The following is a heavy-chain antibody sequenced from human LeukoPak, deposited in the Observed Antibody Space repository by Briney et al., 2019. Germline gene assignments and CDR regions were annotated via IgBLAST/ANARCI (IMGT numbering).Heavy chain of an antibody. V-gene: IGHV3-30*18. CDR2: ISYDGSNK. CDR3: AKDHYDYVWGTFRYTAPLDY. D-gene: IGHD3-16*02. Sequence: GGSLRLSCAASGFTFSSYGMHWVRQAPGKGLEWVAVISYDGSNKYYADSVKGRFTISRDNSKNTLYLQMNSLRTEDMAVYYCAKDHYDYVWGTFRYTAPLDYWGQGTLVTVSS. J-gene: IGHJ4*02. CDR1: GFTFSSYG.